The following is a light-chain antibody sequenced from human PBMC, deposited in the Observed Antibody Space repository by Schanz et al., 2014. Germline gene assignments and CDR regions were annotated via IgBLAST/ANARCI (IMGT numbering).Light chain of an antibody. CDR2: GAS. CDR3: QQYGSSPNA. V-gene: IGKV3-20*01. Sequence: EIVLTQSPGTLSLSPGERATLSCRAGQSVRSSYLAWYQQKFGQAPRLLIYGASSRAAGIPDRFSGSGSVTDFTLTISRVEPEDFAVYYCQQYGSSPNAFGQGTKLEIK. J-gene: IGKJ2*01. CDR1: QSVRSSY.